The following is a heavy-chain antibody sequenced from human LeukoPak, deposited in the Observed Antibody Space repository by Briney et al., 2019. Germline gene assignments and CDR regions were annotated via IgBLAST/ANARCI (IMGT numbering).Heavy chain of an antibody. CDR2: IYSSGSA. CDR1: VVAVSSNY. V-gene: IGHV3-66*01. Sequence: RGSLRLSCAASVVAVSSNYMSGVRQAPGKRVEWVSVIYSSGSAYYAASVKGRFTIYRDNCKNTRYLQMTSLRAEGTAVYYCARNATKFDSSGWTIGYWGQGTLVTLSS. J-gene: IGHJ4*02. D-gene: IGHD6-19*01. CDR3: ARNATKFDSSGWTIGY.